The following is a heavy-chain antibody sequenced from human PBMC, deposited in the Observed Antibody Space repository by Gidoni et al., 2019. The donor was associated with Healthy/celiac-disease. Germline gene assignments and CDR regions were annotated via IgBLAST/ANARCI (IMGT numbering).Heavy chain of an antibody. CDR3: TTGLVGATTSVDY. J-gene: IGHJ4*02. D-gene: IGHD1-26*01. CDR1: GFTFSNAW. CDR2: IKSKTDGGTT. Sequence: EVQLVESGGGLVKPGGSLRLSCAASGFTFSNAWMSWVRQAPGKGLEWVGRIKSKTDGGTTDYAAPVKGRFTISRDDSKNTLYLQMNSLKTEDTAVYYCTTGLVGATTSVDYWGQGTLVTVSS. V-gene: IGHV3-15*01.